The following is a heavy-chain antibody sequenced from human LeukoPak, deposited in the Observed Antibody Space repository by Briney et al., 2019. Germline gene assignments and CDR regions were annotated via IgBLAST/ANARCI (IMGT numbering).Heavy chain of an antibody. CDR3: ARDWSGSRDY. V-gene: IGHV3-48*04. CDR2: ISSSGTTI. J-gene: IGHJ4*02. Sequence: GGSLRLSCAASGFTFSSYGMHWIRQTPGKGLEWISYISSSGTTIYYADSVKGRFTISRDNAKNSLYLQMDSLRAEDTAVYYCARDWSGSRDYWGQGTLVTVSS. D-gene: IGHD1-26*01. CDR1: GFTFSSYG.